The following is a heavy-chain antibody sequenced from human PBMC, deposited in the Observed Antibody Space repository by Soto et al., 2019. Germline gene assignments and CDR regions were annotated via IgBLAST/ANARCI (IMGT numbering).Heavy chain of an antibody. CDR1: GYTFTSYD. J-gene: IGHJ4*02. CDR2: MNPNSGNT. Sequence: QVQLVQSGAEVKKPGASVKVSCKASGYTFTSYDIKWVRQATGQGLEWMGWMNPNSGNTGYAEKFQGRVTMTRNTSISTAYMELSSLRSEDTAMYYCARERTVAGNDYWGQRTLVTVSS. CDR3: ARERTVAGNDY. V-gene: IGHV1-8*01. D-gene: IGHD6-19*01.